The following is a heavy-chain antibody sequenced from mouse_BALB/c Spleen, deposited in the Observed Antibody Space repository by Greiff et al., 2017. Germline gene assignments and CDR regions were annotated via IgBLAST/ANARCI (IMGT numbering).Heavy chain of an antibody. V-gene: IGHV8-12*01. J-gene: IGHJ2*01. Sequence: QVTLKVSGPGILQPSQTLSLTCSFSGFSLSTSGMGVSWIRQPSGKGLEWLAHIYWDDDKRYNPSLKSRLTISKDTSRNQVFLKITSVDTADTATYYCARSPTVVAPYFDYWGQGTTLTVSS. CDR3: ARSPTVVAPYFDY. CDR1: GFSLSTSGMG. CDR2: IYWDDDK. D-gene: IGHD1-1*01.